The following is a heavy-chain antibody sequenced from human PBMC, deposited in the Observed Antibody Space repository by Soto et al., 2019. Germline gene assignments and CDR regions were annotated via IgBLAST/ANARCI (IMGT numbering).Heavy chain of an antibody. CDR1: VFTFRTFA. CDR3: ARAPTSRFDY. Sequence: GWSLRLSCAASVFTFRTFAMHWVRQAPGKGLEWVAVISYDATNKYYADSVKGRFTISRDNSENTLYLPMNSLRGEDTAVYYCARAPTSRFDYWGQGTLVTVSS. V-gene: IGHV3-30-3*01. J-gene: IGHJ4*02. CDR2: ISYDATNK.